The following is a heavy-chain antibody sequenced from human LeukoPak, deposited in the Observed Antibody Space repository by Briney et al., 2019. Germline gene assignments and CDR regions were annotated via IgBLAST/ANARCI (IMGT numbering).Heavy chain of an antibody. CDR3: ARSLVLRYFDWLRRPPWFDP. V-gene: IGHV4-39*01. Sequence: SETLSLTCTVSGGSISSSSYYWGWIRQPPGKGLEWIGSIYYSGSTYYNPSLKSRVTISVDTSKNQFSLKLSSVTAADTAVYYCARSLVLRYFDWLRRPPWFDPWGQGTLVTVSS. D-gene: IGHD3-9*01. CDR1: GGSISSSSYY. J-gene: IGHJ5*02. CDR2: IYYSGST.